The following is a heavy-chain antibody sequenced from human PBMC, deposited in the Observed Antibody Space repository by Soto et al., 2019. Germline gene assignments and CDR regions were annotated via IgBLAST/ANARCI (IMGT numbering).Heavy chain of an antibody. D-gene: IGHD1-26*01. J-gene: IGHJ4*02. Sequence: SETLSLTCTVSGGSVSSGIYYWSWIRQPPGKGLEWIGYIYYSGNTNYNPSLKSRVTISVDTSKNQFSLKLSSVTAADTAVYYCARSSGSYLGYYFDYWGQGTLVTVSS. V-gene: IGHV4-61*01. CDR2: IYYSGNT. CDR3: ARSSGSYLGYYFDY. CDR1: GGSVSSGIYY.